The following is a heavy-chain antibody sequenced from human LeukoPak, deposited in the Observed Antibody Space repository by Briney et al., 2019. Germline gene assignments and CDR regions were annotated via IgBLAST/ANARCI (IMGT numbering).Heavy chain of an antibody. D-gene: IGHD2-21*02. V-gene: IGHV3-23*01. J-gene: IGHJ4*02. CDR1: GFTFSSYA. CDR3: AKEELAYCGGDCYWTRTFDY. CDR2: ISGSGGST. Sequence: PGGSLRLSCAASGFTFSSYAMSWVRQAPGKGLEWVSAISGSGGSTYYADSVKGRFTISRDNSKNTLYLQMNSLRAEDTAVYYCAKEELAYCGGDCYWTRTFDYWGQGTLVTVSS.